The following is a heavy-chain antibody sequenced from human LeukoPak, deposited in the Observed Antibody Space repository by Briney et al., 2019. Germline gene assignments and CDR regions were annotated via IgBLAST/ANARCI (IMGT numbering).Heavy chain of an antibody. CDR2: ISSSGNTI. D-gene: IGHD2-15*01. CDR1: GFTFSSYE. Sequence: GGSLRLSCAASGFTFSSYEMNWVRQAPGKGLEWVSYISSSGNTIYYADSVKGRFTISRDNAKNALYLQMSSLRAEDTAVYYCARRSSRIFDYWGRGTLVTVSS. J-gene: IGHJ4*02. CDR3: ARRSSRIFDY. V-gene: IGHV3-48*03.